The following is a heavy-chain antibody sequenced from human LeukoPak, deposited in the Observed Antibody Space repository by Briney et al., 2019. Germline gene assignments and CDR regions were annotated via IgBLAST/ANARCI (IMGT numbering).Heavy chain of an antibody. V-gene: IGHV4-30-2*01. D-gene: IGHD1-26*01. Sequence: PSETLSLTCGVSGASVSSIGYSWSWIRQPPGRGLEWIGYIYQSGSTSYNPSLQSRVTISIDRSKNQFSLNLSSVTAADTAVYYCATGELPYYFDYWGQGTLVTVSS. CDR2: IYQSGST. CDR3: ATGELPYYFDY. J-gene: IGHJ4*02. CDR1: GASVSSIGYS.